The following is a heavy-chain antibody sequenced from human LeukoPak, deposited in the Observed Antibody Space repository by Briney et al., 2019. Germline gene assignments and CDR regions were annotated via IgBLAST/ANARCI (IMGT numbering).Heavy chain of an antibody. V-gene: IGHV1-46*01. Sequence: ASVKVSCKASGYTFTSYYMHWVRQAPGQGLEWMGIINPSGGSTSYAQKFQGRVTMTRDTSTSTVYMALSSLRSEDTAVYYCARDYDGYCSGGSCYSPDYWGQGTLVTVSS. CDR2: INPSGGST. CDR1: GYTFTSYY. D-gene: IGHD2-15*01. CDR3: ARDYDGYCSGGSCYSPDY. J-gene: IGHJ4*02.